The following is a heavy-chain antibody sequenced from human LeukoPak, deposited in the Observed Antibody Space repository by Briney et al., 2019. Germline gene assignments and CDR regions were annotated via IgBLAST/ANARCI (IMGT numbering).Heavy chain of an antibody. Sequence: ASVKVSCKASGGTFSSYAISWVRQAPGQGLEWMGGIIPIFGTANYAQKFRGRVTITADESTSTAYMELSSLRSEDTAVYYCARPASYYYGSGMVDIWGQGTMVTVSS. D-gene: IGHD3-10*01. V-gene: IGHV1-69*01. CDR2: IIPIFGTA. J-gene: IGHJ3*02. CDR3: ARPASYYYGSGMVDI. CDR1: GGTFSSYA.